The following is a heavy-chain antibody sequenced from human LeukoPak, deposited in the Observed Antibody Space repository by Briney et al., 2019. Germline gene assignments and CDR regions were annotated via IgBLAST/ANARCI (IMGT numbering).Heavy chain of an antibody. V-gene: IGHV3-23*01. CDR1: RFSFSTYP. Sequence: GGSLRLSCAASRFSFSTYPMGWVGRAPGKGREWVSGISASGDVTFHADPVKGRFTISRDNSRNTLYLQMNSLRAEDTAEYYCAKSLLTTASGTGRAFDIWGQGTMVTVSA. CDR2: ISASGDVT. D-gene: IGHD1-26*01. J-gene: IGHJ3*02. CDR3: AKSLLTTASGTGRAFDI.